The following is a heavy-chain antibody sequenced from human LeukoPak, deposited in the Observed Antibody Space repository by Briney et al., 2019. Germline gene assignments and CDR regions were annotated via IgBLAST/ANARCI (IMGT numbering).Heavy chain of an antibody. J-gene: IGHJ6*03. V-gene: IGHV4-34*01. CDR3: ARGRGFGVVIPYYYYYMDV. CDR2: INHSGST. Sequence: PSETLSLTCAVYGGSFSGYYWSWLRQPPGKGLEWIGEINHSGSTNHNPSLKSRVTISVDTSKNQFSLKLSSVTAADTAVYYCARGRGFGVVIPYYYYYMDVWGKGTTVTVSS. CDR1: GGSFSGYY. D-gene: IGHD3-3*01.